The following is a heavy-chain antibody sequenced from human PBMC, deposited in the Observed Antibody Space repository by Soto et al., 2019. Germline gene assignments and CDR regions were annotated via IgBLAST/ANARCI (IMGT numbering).Heavy chain of an antibody. V-gene: IGHV1-18*01. CDR2: ISPLNFNT. CDR3: ARDEGGYDILTGYYKTHHFDY. Sequence: QVQLEQSGAEVKKPGDSVKVSCKASGYTFTHFYITWVRQAPGQGLERMGTISPLNFNTKYAQKFRGRVTLNTEKSTNTSYMDLRTLNSEHTAVYYCARDEGGYDILTGYYKTHHFDYWGQGVPVTVSS. D-gene: IGHD3-9*01. J-gene: IGHJ4*02. CDR1: GYTFTHFY.